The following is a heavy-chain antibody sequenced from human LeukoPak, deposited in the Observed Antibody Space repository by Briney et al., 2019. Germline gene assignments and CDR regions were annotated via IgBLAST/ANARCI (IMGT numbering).Heavy chain of an antibody. Sequence: SETLSLTCTVSGGSISSSSYYWGWIRQPPGKGLEWIGEINHSGSTNYNPSLKSRVTISVDTSKNQFSLKPSSVTAADTAVYYCARGRQQWLARWFDPWGQGTLVTVSS. D-gene: IGHD6-19*01. J-gene: IGHJ5*02. V-gene: IGHV4-39*07. CDR2: INHSGST. CDR3: ARGRQQWLARWFDP. CDR1: GGSISSSSYY.